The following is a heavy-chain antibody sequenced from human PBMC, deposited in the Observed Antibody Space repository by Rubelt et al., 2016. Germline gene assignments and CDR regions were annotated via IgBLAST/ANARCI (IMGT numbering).Heavy chain of an antibody. D-gene: IGHD2-2*01. V-gene: IGHV3-11*06. Sequence: KGRFTISRVNAKSSLYLQMNSLRAEDTAVYYCARDTGYCSSTSCYARGFDYWGQGTLVTVSS. J-gene: IGHJ4*02. CDR3: ARDTGYCSSTSCYARGFDY.